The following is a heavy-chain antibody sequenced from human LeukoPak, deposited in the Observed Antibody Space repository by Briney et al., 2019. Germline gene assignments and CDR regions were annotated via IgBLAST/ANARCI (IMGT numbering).Heavy chain of an antibody. Sequence: GGSLRLSCAASGFSFSRYGMHWVRQAPGKGLEWVAVISFDERNKYYADSVKGRFTISRDNSKNTLDLQMNSLRAEDTAVYYCAKDRHYVGTLDPWGQGTLVTVSS. D-gene: IGHD3-10*02. CDR3: AKDRHYVGTLDP. J-gene: IGHJ5*02. V-gene: IGHV3-30*18. CDR2: ISFDERNK. CDR1: GFSFSRYG.